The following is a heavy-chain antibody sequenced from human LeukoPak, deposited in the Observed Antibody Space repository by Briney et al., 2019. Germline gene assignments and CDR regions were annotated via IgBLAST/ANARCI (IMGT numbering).Heavy chain of an antibody. CDR1: GLTLSSYS. V-gene: IGHV3-48*02. Sequence: NPGGSLRLSCAASGLTLSSYSMNWVRQAPGKGLEWISYITSSSSTIHYADSVRGRFTISRDNAKNSLYLQMNSLRDEDTAVYYCTRDPNALDYWGQGTLVTVSS. CDR3: TRDPNALDY. J-gene: IGHJ4*02. CDR2: ITSSSSTI.